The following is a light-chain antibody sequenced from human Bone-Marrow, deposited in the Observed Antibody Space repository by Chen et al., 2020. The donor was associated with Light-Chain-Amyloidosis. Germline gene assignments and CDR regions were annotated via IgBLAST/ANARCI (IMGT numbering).Light chain of an antibody. J-gene: IGLJ1*01. Sequence: QSVLTQPPSASGTPGPRVTTSCSGSSSNIASNALNWYQQLPGTAPKLLISSYDQRPSGVPDRFSGSKSGTSASLAISGLQSEDEADYYCASWDDNLKNYVFGTGTKVTVL. V-gene: IGLV1-44*01. CDR2: SYD. CDR1: SSNIASNA. CDR3: ASWDDNLKNYV.